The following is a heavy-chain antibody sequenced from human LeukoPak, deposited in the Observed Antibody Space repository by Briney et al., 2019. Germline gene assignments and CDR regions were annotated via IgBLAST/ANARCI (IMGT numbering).Heavy chain of an antibody. V-gene: IGHV4-59*01. Sequence: SETLSLTCTVSGGSISSYYWSWIRQPPGKGLEWIGYIYYSGSTNYNPSLKSRVTISVDTSKNQFSLKLSSVTAADTAVYYCARHDFWSGYYTTWGQGTLVTVSS. J-gene: IGHJ5*02. CDR2: IYYSGST. D-gene: IGHD3-3*01. CDR3: ARHDFWSGYYTT. CDR1: GGSISSYY.